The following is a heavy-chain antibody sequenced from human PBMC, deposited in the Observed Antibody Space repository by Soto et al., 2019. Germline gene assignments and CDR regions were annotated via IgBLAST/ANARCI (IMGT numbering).Heavy chain of an antibody. J-gene: IGHJ4*01. V-gene: IGHV3-21*01. D-gene: IGHD5-18*01. CDR1: GVTFSSYS. CDR3: AREAHGYSFGGTTGY. CDR2: INSSSSCI. Sequence: GGSLRLSCAASGVTFSSYSMNWIRQAAGKGLEWVSSINSSSSCIYYADSVKGRFIIVRDNAKNSPYLQMNSPRADDTVVYYSAREAHGYSFGGTTGYWGQGTLVTVSS.